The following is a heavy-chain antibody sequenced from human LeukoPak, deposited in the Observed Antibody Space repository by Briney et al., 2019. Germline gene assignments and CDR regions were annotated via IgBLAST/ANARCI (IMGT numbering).Heavy chain of an antibody. CDR1: GGSFSGYY. D-gene: IGHD3-10*01. CDR2: INHSGST. J-gene: IGHJ4*02. V-gene: IGHV4-34*01. Sequence: SETLSLTCAVYGGSFSGYYWSWIRQPPRKGLEWIGEINHSGSTNYNPSLKSRVTISVDTSKNQFSLKLSSVTAADTAVYYCARSTKITMVRGGSFDYWGQGTLVTVSS. CDR3: ARSTKITMVRGGSFDY.